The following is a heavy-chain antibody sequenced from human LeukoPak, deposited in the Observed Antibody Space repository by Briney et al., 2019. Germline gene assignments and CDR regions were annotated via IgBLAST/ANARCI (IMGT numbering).Heavy chain of an antibody. CDR2: IIPILGIA. Sequence: ASVKVSCKASGGTFSSYAISWVRQAPGQGLEWMGRIIPILGIANYAQKFQGRVTITADKSTSTAYMELSSLRSEDTAVYYCAREPLKMDPREAGGWGQGTTVTVSS. J-gene: IGHJ6*02. V-gene: IGHV1-69*04. CDR3: AREPLKMDPREAGG. CDR1: GGTFSSYA. D-gene: IGHD5-24*01.